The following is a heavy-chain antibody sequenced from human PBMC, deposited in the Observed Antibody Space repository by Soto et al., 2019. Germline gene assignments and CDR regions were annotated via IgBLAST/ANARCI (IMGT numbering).Heavy chain of an antibody. CDR3: ARNTRGYSYGNFDY. Sequence: SETLSLTCTVSGGSISSYYWSWIRQPPGKGLEWIGYLYYSGSTNYNPSLKSRVTISVDTSKNQFSLKLSSVTAADTAVYYCARNTRGYSYGNFDYWGQGTLVTVSS. CDR2: LYYSGST. CDR1: GGSISSYY. D-gene: IGHD5-18*01. J-gene: IGHJ4*02. V-gene: IGHV4-59*01.